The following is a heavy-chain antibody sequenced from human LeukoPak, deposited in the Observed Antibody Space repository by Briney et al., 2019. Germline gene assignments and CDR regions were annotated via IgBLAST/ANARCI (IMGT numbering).Heavy chain of an antibody. Sequence: GASVKVSCKASGYSFNSYYMHWVRQAPGQGLEWMGFINPNGGSTFYAQKFQGRVTMARDTSTSTVYMELRSLRSEDTAVYYCARGVYNSGDDDPLDIWGQGTLVTVSS. CDR2: INPNGGST. CDR1: GYSFNSYY. J-gene: IGHJ3*02. V-gene: IGHV1-46*02. D-gene: IGHD3-10*01. CDR3: ARGVYNSGDDDPLDI.